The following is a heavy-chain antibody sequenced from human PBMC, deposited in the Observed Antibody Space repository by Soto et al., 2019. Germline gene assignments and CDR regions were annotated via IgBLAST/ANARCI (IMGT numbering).Heavy chain of an antibody. CDR2: IYHSGST. J-gene: IGHJ4*02. CDR1: GGSISSGGYS. CDR3: ASGQQLVRNY. D-gene: IGHD6-13*01. Sequence: QLQLQESGSGLVKPSQTLSLTCAVSGGSISSGGYSWSWIRQPPGKGLEWIGYIYHSGSTYYNPSSKRRVPISGGRSQNQFSLKLSSVTAADTAVYYCASGQQLVRNYWGQGTLVTVSS. V-gene: IGHV4-30-2*01.